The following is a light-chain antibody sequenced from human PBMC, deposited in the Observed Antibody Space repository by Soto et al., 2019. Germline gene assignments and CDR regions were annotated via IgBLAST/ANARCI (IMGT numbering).Light chain of an antibody. CDR1: SSDVGGYKY. CDR2: DVS. J-gene: IGLJ2*01. Sequence: QSVLTQPRSVSGSPGQSVAISCTGTSSDVGGYKYVSWYQQHPGKAPKLIIYDVSERASGVPDRFSGSKSGNTASLTVSRLQAEDEADYYCSSYAGSYTLGEFGGGIKVTV. CDR3: SSYAGSYTLGE. V-gene: IGLV2-11*01.